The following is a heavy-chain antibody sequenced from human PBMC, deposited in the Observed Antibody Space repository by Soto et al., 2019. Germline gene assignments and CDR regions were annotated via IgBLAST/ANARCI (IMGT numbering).Heavy chain of an antibody. CDR3: ARGREDHVDHHFGHLFDS. CDR2: VHHTGNT. J-gene: IGHJ4*02. V-gene: IGHV4-59*01. CDR1: GDSIRDSF. Sequence: ASETLSLTCTVSGDSIRDSFWSWFRQPPGKGLEWIGLVHHTGNTNYNPSLETRVTMLIDASANHFSLTLTSVTPADAAIYYCARGREDHVDHHFGHLFDSWGQGTLVTVSS. D-gene: IGHD3-10*01.